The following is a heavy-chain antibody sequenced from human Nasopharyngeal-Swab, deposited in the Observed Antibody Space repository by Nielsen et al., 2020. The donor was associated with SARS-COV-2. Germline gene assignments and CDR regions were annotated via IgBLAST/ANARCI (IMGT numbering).Heavy chain of an antibody. CDR1: GFTFSSYA. CDR2: ISSNGGST. Sequence: GESLKISCAASGFTFSSYAMHWVRQAPGKGLEYVSAISSNGGSTYYADSVKGRFTISRDNSKNTLYLQMSSLRAEDTAVYYCVKGAAVAGIFLDYWGQGTLVTASS. V-gene: IGHV3-64D*08. CDR3: VKGAAVAGIFLDY. D-gene: IGHD6-19*01. J-gene: IGHJ4*02.